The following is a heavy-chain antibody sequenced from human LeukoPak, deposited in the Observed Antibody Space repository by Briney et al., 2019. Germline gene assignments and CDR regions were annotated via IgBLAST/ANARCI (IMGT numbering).Heavy chain of an antibody. J-gene: IGHJ4*02. CDR1: GGSFSGYY. D-gene: IGHD3-10*01. Sequence: SETLSLTCAVYGGSFSGYYWSWIRQPPGKGLEWIGEINHSGSTNYNPSLKSRVTISVDTSKNQFSLKLSSVTAADTAVYYWGGEVCTYYYGLGSCGYFDHRGPGTLVTVSS. CDR3: GGEVCTYYYGLGSCGYFDH. V-gene: IGHV4-34*01. CDR2: INHSGST.